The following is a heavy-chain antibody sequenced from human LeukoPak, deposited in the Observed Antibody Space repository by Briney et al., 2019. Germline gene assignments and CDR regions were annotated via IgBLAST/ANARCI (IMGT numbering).Heavy chain of an antibody. CDR3: AKAMSSSWTIPYFDY. J-gene: IGHJ4*02. D-gene: IGHD6-13*01. CDR2: IWSDGSNK. V-gene: IGHV3-33*06. CDR1: GFTFSGYG. Sequence: PGKSLRLSCATSGFTFSGYGMHWVRQAPGKGLEWVTVIWSDGSNKYYADSVKGRFTISRDNSKNTLYLQMNSLRAEDTAVYYCAKAMSSSWTIPYFDYWGQGTLVTVSS.